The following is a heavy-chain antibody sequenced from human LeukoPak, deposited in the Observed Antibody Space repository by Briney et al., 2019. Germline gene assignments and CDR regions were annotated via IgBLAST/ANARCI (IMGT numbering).Heavy chain of an antibody. CDR3: ARGRGRRAAAGDDY. CDR1: GYTFTSYD. D-gene: IGHD6-13*01. CDR2: MNPNSGNT. J-gene: IGHJ4*02. V-gene: IGHV1-8*01. Sequence: ASVKVSCKASGYTFTSYDINWVRQATGQGLEWMGWMNPNSGNTGYAQKFQGRVTMTRNTSISTAYMELSSLRSEDTAVYYCARGRGRRAAAGDDYWGQGTLVTVSS.